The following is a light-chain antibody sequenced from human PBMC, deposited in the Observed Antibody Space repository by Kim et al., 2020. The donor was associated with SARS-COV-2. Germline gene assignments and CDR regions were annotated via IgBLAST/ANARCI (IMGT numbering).Light chain of an antibody. CDR3: QQSYSTPHT. J-gene: IGKJ2*01. V-gene: IGKV1-39*01. Sequence: SASVGDRVSITCRASQSISSYLNWYQQKPGKAPKLLIYAASSLQSGVPSRFSGSGSGTDFTLTISSLQPEDFATYYCQQSYSTPHTFGQGTKLEI. CDR2: AAS. CDR1: QSISSY.